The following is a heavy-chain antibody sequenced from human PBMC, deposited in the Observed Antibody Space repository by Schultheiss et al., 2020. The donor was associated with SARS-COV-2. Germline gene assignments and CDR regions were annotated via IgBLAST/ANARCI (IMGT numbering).Heavy chain of an antibody. D-gene: IGHD3-16*01. CDR1: GFTFSSYA. Sequence: GGSLRLSCAASGFTFSSYAMHWVRQAPGKGLEWVSYISSSSSTIYYADSVKGRFTISRDNAKNSLYLQMNSLRAEDTAVYYCAREALGGNAFDICGQGTMVTVSS. J-gene: IGHJ3*02. CDR3: AREALGGNAFDI. V-gene: IGHV3-48*04. CDR2: ISSSSSTI.